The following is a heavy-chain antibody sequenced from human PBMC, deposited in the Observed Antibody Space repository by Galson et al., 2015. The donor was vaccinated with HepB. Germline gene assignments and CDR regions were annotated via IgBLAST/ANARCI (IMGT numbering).Heavy chain of an antibody. J-gene: IGHJ6*02. CDR1: GFTFSSYG. Sequence: SLRLSCAASGFTFSSYGMHWVRQAPGKGLEWVAVISYDGSNKYYADSVKGRFTISRDNSKNTLYLQMNSLRAEDTAVYYCAKEGPDYDFWSRPWGSYYGMDVWGQGTTVTVSS. CDR2: ISYDGSNK. D-gene: IGHD3-3*01. CDR3: AKEGPDYDFWSRPWGSYYGMDV. V-gene: IGHV3-30*18.